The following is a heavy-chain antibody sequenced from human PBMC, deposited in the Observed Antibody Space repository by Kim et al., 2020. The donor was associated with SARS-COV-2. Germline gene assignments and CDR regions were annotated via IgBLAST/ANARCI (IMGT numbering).Heavy chain of an antibody. CDR1: GFTFSSYG. D-gene: IGHD2-21*02. J-gene: IGHJ6*02. CDR3: ARDRGCGGDCGEYYYGMDV. Sequence: GGSLRLSCAASGFTFSSYGMHWVRQAPGKGLEWVAVIWYDGSNKYYADSVKGRFTISRDNSKNTLYLQMNSLRAEDTAVYYCARDRGCGGDCGEYYYGMDVWGQGTTVTVSS. CDR2: IWYDGSNK. V-gene: IGHV3-33*01.